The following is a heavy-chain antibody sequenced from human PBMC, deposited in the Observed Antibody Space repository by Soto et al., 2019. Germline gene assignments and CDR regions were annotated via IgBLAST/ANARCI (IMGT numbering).Heavy chain of an antibody. CDR2: ISYDGSNE. J-gene: IGHJ4*02. V-gene: IGHV3-30*03. CDR1: GFTFSSVG. Sequence: PGGSLRLSCAASGFTFSSVGMHWVRQAPGKGLEWVAHISYDGSNEHSADSVKGRFTISRDNAKNTVYLQMNSLRAEDTAVYYCVRDDVGVGIDYWGLGTLVTVSS. CDR3: VRDDVGVGIDY. D-gene: IGHD1-26*01.